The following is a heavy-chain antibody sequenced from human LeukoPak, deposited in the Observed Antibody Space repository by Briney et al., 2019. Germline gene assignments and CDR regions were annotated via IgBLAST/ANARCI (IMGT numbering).Heavy chain of an antibody. V-gene: IGHV3-23*01. CDR3: AKEAVRKFDFDY. CDR2: ISAGGGGS. D-gene: IGHD1-14*01. CDR1: GFTFHTYA. J-gene: IGHJ4*02. Sequence: PGGSLRLSCAASGFTFHTYAMSWVRQAPGKGLEWVSSISAGGGGSYYADSVKGRFTISRDNSKNTLYLQMNSLRAEDTAVYYCAKEAVRKFDFDYWGQGTLVTVSS.